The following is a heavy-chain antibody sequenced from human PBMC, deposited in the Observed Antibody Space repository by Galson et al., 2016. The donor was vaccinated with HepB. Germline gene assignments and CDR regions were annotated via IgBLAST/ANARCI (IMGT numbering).Heavy chain of an antibody. CDR3: ARGDYGAYSPFGMDV. J-gene: IGHJ6*02. Sequence: SLRLSCAASGFTFSSYWMTWVRQAPGKGLEWVAVIWYDGSNKQFADSVKGRFTISRDNSKNTVYLQMNSLRAEDTAVYYCARGDYGAYSPFGMDVWGQGTTVTVSS. CDR2: IWYDGSNK. CDR1: GFTFSSYW. D-gene: IGHD4-17*01. V-gene: IGHV3-33*08.